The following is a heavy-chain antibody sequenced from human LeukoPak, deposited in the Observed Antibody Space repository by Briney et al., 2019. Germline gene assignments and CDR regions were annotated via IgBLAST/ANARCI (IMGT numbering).Heavy chain of an antibody. V-gene: IGHV1-2*02. CDR2: INPNSGGT. D-gene: IGHD3-22*01. Sequence: ASVKVSCKASGYTFTGYYMHWVRQAPGQGLEWMGWINPNSGGTNYAQKFQGRVTMTRDTSISTAYMELSRLRSDDTAVYYCARADYYDSSHFDYWGQGTLATVSS. CDR3: ARADYYDSSHFDY. J-gene: IGHJ4*02. CDR1: GYTFTGYY.